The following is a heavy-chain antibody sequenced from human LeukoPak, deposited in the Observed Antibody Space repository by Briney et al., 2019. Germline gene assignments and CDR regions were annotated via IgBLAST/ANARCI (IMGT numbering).Heavy chain of an antibody. J-gene: IGHJ3*02. Sequence: ASVKVSCKASGYTFTSYAMHWVRQAPGQRLEWMGWINAGNGNTKYSQKFQGRVTITRDTSASTAYMELSSLRSEDTAVYYCARITMNKAAFDIWGQGITVTVSS. CDR3: ARITMNKAAFDI. V-gene: IGHV1-3*01. D-gene: IGHD3-22*01. CDR1: GYTFTSYA. CDR2: INAGNGNT.